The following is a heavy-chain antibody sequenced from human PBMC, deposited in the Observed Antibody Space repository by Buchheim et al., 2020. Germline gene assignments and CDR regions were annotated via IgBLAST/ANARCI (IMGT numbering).Heavy chain of an antibody. CDR2: ISFDGSSD. V-gene: IGHV3-30*18. D-gene: IGHD3-22*01. Sequence: QVQLVESGGGVVQPGRSLRLSCAASGFTFSSYGIHWVRQAPGKGLEWVAVISFDGSSDDYANPVKGRFTISGANSKNMVYLQMNSLSTEDTAVYYCAKDRDSTGWLDFAFDYWGQGT. CDR3: AKDRDSTGWLDFAFDY. J-gene: IGHJ4*02. CDR1: GFTFSSYG.